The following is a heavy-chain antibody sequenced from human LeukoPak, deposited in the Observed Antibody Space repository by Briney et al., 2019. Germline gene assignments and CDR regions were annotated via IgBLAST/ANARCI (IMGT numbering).Heavy chain of an antibody. Sequence: GGSLRLSCAGSGFTVSSNSMSWVRQAPGKGLEWVSVIYTAGTTYYADSVKGRFTISRDNSKNTLYLQMNSLRAEDTAVYYCARGPRGPARLDYWGQGTLVTVSS. D-gene: IGHD3-10*01. CDR1: GFTVSSNS. CDR3: ARGPRGPARLDY. CDR2: IYTAGTT. J-gene: IGHJ4*02. V-gene: IGHV3-53*01.